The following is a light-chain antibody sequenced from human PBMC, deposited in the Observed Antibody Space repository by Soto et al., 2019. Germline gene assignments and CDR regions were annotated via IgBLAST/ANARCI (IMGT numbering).Light chain of an antibody. CDR1: SSDVGGYNY. CDR3: NSFAGSSYV. V-gene: IGLV2-14*01. CDR2: GVT. Sequence: QSALTQPASVSGTPEQSITISCTGTSSDVGGYNYVSWYQQHPGKAPKPMIYGVTNRPSGVSNRFSGSKSGNTASQTISGLQPEDEADYYCNSFAGSSYVFGTGTKVTVL. J-gene: IGLJ1*01.